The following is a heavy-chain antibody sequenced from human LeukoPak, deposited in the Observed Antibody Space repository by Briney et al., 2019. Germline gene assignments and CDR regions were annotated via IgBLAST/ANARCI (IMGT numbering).Heavy chain of an antibody. CDR1: GGSISSYY. D-gene: IGHD6-19*01. J-gene: IGHJ4*02. Sequence: SETLSLTCTVSGGSISSYYWSWIRQPPGKGLEWIGYIYYSGSTNYNPSLKSRVTISVDTSKNQFSLKLSSVTAADTAVYYCARIAVAGIVDYWGQGTLVTVSS. CDR2: IYYSGST. V-gene: IGHV4-59*08. CDR3: ARIAVAGIVDY.